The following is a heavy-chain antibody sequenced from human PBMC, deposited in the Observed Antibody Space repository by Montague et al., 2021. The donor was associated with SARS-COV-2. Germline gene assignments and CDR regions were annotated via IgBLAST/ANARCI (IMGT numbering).Heavy chain of an antibody. V-gene: IGHV4-39*01. D-gene: IGHD1-26*01. J-gene: IGHJ4*02. CDR2: IYYSGST. CDR3: ARQMTSWWELLYYFDY. CDR1: GGSISSSSYY. Sequence: SETLSLTCTVSGGSISSSSYYWGWIRQSPGKGLEWIGSIYYSGSTYYNPSLKSRVTISVDTSKNQFSLKLSSVTAADTAVYYCARQMTSWWELLYYFDYWGQGTLVTVSS.